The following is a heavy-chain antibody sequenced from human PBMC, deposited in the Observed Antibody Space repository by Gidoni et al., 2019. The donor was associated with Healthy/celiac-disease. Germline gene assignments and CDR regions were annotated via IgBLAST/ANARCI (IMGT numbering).Heavy chain of an antibody. Sequence: QVQLVESGGGVVQPGRSLRLSCAASGFTFSSYGMHWVRQAPGKGLEWVAVIWYDGSNKYYADSVKGRFTISRDNSKNTLYLQMNSLRAEDTAVYYCASPVATARDPSAFDIWGQGTMVTVFS. CDR2: IWYDGSNK. CDR3: ASPVATARDPSAFDI. CDR1: GFTFSSYG. D-gene: IGHD6-25*01. J-gene: IGHJ3*02. V-gene: IGHV3-33*01.